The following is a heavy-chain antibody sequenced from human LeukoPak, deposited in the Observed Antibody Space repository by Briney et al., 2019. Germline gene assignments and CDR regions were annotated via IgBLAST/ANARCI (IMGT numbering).Heavy chain of an antibody. CDR2: IIPIFGTA. Sequence: SVMVSCKASGGTFSSYAISWVRQAPGQGLEWMGGIIPIFGTAIYAQKFQGRVTMTEDTSTDTAYMELSSLRSEDTAVYYCATGPRAASDYYYYGMDVWGQGTTVTVSS. CDR3: ATGPRAASDYYYYGMDV. CDR1: GGTFSSYA. D-gene: IGHD6-13*01. V-gene: IGHV1-69*06. J-gene: IGHJ6*02.